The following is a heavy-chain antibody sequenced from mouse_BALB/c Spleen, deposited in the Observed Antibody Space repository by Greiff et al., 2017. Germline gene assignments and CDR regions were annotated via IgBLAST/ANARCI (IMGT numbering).Heavy chain of an antibody. CDR2: ISDGGSYT. J-gene: IGHJ3*01. Sequence: EVQGVESGGGLVKPGGSLKLSCAASGFTFSDYYMYWVRQTPEKRLEWVATISDGGSYTYYPDSVKGRFTISRDNAKNNLYLQMSSLKSEDTAMYYCARDRGLRQGFAYWGQGTLVTVSA. D-gene: IGHD2-4*01. V-gene: IGHV5-4*02. CDR3: ARDRGLRQGFAY. CDR1: GFTFSDYY.